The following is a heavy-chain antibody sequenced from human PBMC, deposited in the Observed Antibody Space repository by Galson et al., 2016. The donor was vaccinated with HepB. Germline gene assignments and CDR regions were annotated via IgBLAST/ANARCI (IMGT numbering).Heavy chain of an antibody. Sequence: SLRLSCAASGFSFSRRAMNWVRQAPGKGLQWVSSISGSGDITYSAESVKSRFTISRDNSKSTLYLQMDSLRAEDTAVYYCAKSEVVVVAAHQVWGQGTLVTVSS. D-gene: IGHD2-15*01. J-gene: IGHJ4*02. CDR3: AKSEVVVVAAHQV. CDR1: GFSFSRRA. V-gene: IGHV3-23*01. CDR2: ISGSGDIT.